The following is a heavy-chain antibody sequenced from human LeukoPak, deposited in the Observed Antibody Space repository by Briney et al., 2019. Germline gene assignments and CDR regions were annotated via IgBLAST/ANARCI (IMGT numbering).Heavy chain of an antibody. J-gene: IGHJ4*02. V-gene: IGHV3-23*01. CDR2: ISGSGGST. CDR1: GFTFSSYA. Sequence: GGSLRLSCAASGFTFSSYAMSWVRQAPGKWLEWVSAISGSGGSTYYTDSVKGRFTISRDNSMNTLYLQMNSLRAEDTAVYYCAKDGLEYSSSPREYYFDYWGQGTLVTVSS. D-gene: IGHD6-6*01. CDR3: AKDGLEYSSSPREYYFDY.